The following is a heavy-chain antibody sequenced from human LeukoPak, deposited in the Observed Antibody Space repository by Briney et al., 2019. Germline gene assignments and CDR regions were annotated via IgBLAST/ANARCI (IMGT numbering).Heavy chain of an antibody. CDR2: IKSKTDGGTT. CDR1: GFTFSNAW. J-gene: IGHJ4*02. V-gene: IGHV3-15*01. CDR3: TTGGVVVVVAATLADY. Sequence: PGGSLRLSCAASGFTFSNAWMSWVRQAPGKGLEWVGRIKSKTDGGTTDYAAPVKGRFTISRDDSRNTLYLQMNSLKTEDTAVYYCTTGGVVVVVAATLADYWGQGTLVTVSS. D-gene: IGHD2-15*01.